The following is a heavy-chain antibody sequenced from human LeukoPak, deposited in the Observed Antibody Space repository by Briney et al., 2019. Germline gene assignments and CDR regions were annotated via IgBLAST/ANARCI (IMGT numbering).Heavy chain of an antibody. CDR2: ISANTGNT. J-gene: IGHJ4*02. Sequence: ASEKVSCKASGYTFTNYGISWVRQAPGQGLEWMGRISANTGNTNYAQKIQGRVTMTTDTSTSTAYMELRSLRSDDTAVYYCARGTWFGEYTGDYWGQGTLVTVSS. V-gene: IGHV1-18*01. D-gene: IGHD3-10*01. CDR3: ARGTWFGEYTGDY. CDR1: GYTFTNYG.